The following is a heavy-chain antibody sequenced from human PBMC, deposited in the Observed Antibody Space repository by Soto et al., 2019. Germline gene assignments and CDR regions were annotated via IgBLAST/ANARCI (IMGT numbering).Heavy chain of an antibody. D-gene: IGHD4-17*01. J-gene: IGHJ4*02. CDR1: GGSFSSGDYY. Sequence: SETLSLTCTVSGGSFSSGDYYWSWVRQPPGKGLEWIGEINHSGSTNYNPSLKSRVTISVDTSKNQFSLKLSSVTAADTAVYYCARGQRGGDYDYWGQGTLVTVSS. V-gene: IGHV4-34*01. CDR2: INHSGST. CDR3: ARGQRGGDYDY.